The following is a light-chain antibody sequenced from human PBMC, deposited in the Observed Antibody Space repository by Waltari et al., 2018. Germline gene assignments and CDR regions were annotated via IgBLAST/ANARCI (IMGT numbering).Light chain of an antibody. Sequence: EIVMTQSPATLSVSPGERATLSCRASQSVRSNLAWYQQKPGQAPRLLTYGASPRATGIPARFSGSGSGTEFTLTISSLQSEDFAVYYCQQYNNWPPWTFGQGTKVEIK. CDR3: QQYNNWPPWT. V-gene: IGKV3-15*01. CDR2: GAS. J-gene: IGKJ1*01. CDR1: QSVRSN.